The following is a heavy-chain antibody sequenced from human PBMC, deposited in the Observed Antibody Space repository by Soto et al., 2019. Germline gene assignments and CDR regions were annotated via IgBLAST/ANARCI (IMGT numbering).Heavy chain of an antibody. D-gene: IGHD1-1*01. Sequence: QVQLQESGPGLVKPSGTLSLTCVVSGSSVSNSNWWTWVRQPPGKGLEWIGEIYHTGDTNYNPSLMCRVTISIDKSRNQFSLRLGSVTAADTAVYFCARNGIYYYYMDVWGRGTTVTVSS. CDR1: GSSVSNSNW. J-gene: IGHJ6*03. CDR2: IYHTGDT. CDR3: ARNGIYYYYMDV. V-gene: IGHV4-4*02.